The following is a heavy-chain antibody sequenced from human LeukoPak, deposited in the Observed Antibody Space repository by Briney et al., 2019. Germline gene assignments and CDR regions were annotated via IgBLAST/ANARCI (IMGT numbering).Heavy chain of an antibody. CDR1: GFTFSSYS. CDR2: ISSSSSYI. CDR3: ARDHTVSSGSYRYNDY. D-gene: IGHD3-16*02. J-gene: IGHJ4*02. V-gene: IGHV3-21*01. Sequence: KPGGSLRLSCAASGFTFSSYSMNWVRQAPGKGLEWVSSISSSSSYIYYADSVKGRFTISRDNAKNSLYLQMNSLRAEDTAVYYCARDHTVSSGSYRYNDYWGQGTLVTVSS.